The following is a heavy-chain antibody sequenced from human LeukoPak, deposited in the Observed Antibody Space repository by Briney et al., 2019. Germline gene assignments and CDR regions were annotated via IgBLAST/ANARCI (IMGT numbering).Heavy chain of an antibody. V-gene: IGHV5-51*01. CDR3: ARSPIYYYYMDV. Sequence: GGSQRLSCKGSGYSFTGYWIGWVRQMPGKGLEWMGIIYPGDSDTRYSPSFQGQVTISADKSISTAYLQWSSLKASDTAMYYCARSPIYYYYMDVWGKGTTVTVSS. CDR2: IYPGDSDT. J-gene: IGHJ6*03. CDR1: GYSFTGYW.